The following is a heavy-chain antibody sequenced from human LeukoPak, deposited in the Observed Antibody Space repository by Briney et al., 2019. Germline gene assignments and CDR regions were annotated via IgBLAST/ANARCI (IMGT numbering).Heavy chain of an antibody. CDR3: ARHRAIAGPFDH. CDR2: ISYSGLT. D-gene: IGHD2/OR15-2a*01. Sequence: SETLSLTCTVSGGSISGYYCSWTRQTPGKGLEWIGQISYSGLTKYNPALKSRVTISVDTSKNQISVNLNSVTAADTAFYYCARHRAIAGPFDHWGPGTQVTVSS. CDR1: GGSISGYY. V-gene: IGHV4-59*08. J-gene: IGHJ4*02.